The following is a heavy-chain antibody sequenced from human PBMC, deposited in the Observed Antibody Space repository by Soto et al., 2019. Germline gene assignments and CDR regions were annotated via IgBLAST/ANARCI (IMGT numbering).Heavy chain of an antibody. CDR3: ASVRGGYYYAMDV. V-gene: IGHV4-4*02. CDR2: IYHSGST. J-gene: IGHJ6*02. Sequence: QVQLQESGPGLVKPSGTLSLTCAVSGGSISSSNWWGWVRQPPGKGLEWIGEIYHSGSTNYNPSLKSRVTRSVDKSKNQYSLKRSYVTAAATAAYYGASVRGGYYYAMDVWGQVTTVTVSS. D-gene: IGHD3-10*02. CDR1: GGSISSSNW.